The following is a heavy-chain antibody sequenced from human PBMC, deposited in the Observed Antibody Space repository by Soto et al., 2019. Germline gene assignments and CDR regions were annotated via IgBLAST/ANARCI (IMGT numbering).Heavy chain of an antibody. CDR3: ARRYSGYDGWFDP. D-gene: IGHD5-12*01. V-gene: IGHV4-59*08. CDR1: GGSISSYY. Sequence: SATLSLTCTVSGGSISSYYWSWIRQPPGKGLEWIGYIYYSGSTNYNPSLKSRVTISVDTSKNQFSLKLSSVTAADTAVYYCARRYSGYDGWFDPWGQGTLVTVSS. CDR2: IYYSGST. J-gene: IGHJ5*02.